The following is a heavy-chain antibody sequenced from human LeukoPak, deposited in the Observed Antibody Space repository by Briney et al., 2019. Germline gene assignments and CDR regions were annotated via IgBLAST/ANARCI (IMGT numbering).Heavy chain of an antibody. D-gene: IGHD1-14*01. CDR3: ARGVEPLAANTLAY. J-gene: IGHJ4*02. CDR2: LYSDGNT. CDR1: GVTVITND. Sequence: GSLRRSCAASGVTVITNDMTLVRQAPGKGLEWVSVLYSDGNTKYADSVQGRFTISRDNSKNTLYLEMNSLSPDDTAVYYCARGVEPLAANTLAYWGQGTLVTVSS. V-gene: IGHV3-53*01.